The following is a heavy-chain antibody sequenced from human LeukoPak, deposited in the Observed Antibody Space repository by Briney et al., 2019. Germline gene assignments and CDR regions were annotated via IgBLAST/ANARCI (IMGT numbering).Heavy chain of an antibody. D-gene: IGHD3-22*01. V-gene: IGHV1-58*01. CDR3: TTYYDSGPSKD. CDR2: IVVGSGNT. Sequence: SVKVSYTASGFTFTSSAVQWVRQARGQRLEWIGWIVVGSGNTNYAQKFQERVTITRDMSTSTAYMELSSLRSEDTAMYYCTTYYDSGPSKDWGQGTLVTVSS. CDR1: GFTFTSSA. J-gene: IGHJ4*02.